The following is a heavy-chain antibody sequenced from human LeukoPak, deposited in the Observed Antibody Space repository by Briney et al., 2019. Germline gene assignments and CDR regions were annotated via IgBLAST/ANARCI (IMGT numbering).Heavy chain of an antibody. V-gene: IGHV4-61*01. CDR3: ARGPSTRIAARFVDYFDY. CDR2: IYTSGST. D-gene: IGHD6-6*01. J-gene: IGHJ4*02. Sequence: KPSETLSLTCAVSGGSLITANFFWGWIRQPPGKGLEWIGRIYTSGSTNYNPSLKSRVTMSVDTSKNQFSLKLSSVTAADTAVYYCARGPSTRIAARFVDYFDYWGQGTLVTVSS. CDR1: GGSLITANFF.